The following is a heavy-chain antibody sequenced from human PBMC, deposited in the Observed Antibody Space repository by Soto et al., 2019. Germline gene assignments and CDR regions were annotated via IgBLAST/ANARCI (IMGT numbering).Heavy chain of an antibody. D-gene: IGHD2-2*01. V-gene: IGHV3-15*01. CDR2: IKSKTDGGTT. CDR3: TTDGVVVPAVTFDY. CDR1: GFTFSNAW. J-gene: IGHJ4*02. Sequence: GSLRLSCAASGFTFSNAWMSWVRQAPGKGLEWVGRIKSKTDGGTTDYAAPVKGRFTISRDDSKNTLYLQMNSLKTEDTAVYYCTTDGVVVPAVTFDYWGQGTLVTVSS.